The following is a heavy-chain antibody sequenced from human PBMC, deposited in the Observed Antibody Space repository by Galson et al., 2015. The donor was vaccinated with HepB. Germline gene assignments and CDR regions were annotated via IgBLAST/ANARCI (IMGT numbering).Heavy chain of an antibody. J-gene: IGHJ6*02. CDR1: GFTFSSYG. CDR2: IRYDGSNK. CDR3: AKDGAVAGNDYYYYYGMDV. V-gene: IGHV3-30*02. D-gene: IGHD6-19*01. Sequence: SLRLSCAASGFTFSSYGMHWVRQAPGKGLEWVAFIRYDGSNKYYADSVKGRFTISRDNSKNTLYLQMNSLRAEDTAVYYCAKDGAVAGNDYYYYYGMDVWGQGTSVTVSS.